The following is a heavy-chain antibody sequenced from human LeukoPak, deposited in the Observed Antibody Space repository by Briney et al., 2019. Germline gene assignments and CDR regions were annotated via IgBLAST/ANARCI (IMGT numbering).Heavy chain of an antibody. CDR2: ISGSGGST. J-gene: IGHJ4*02. V-gene: IGHV3-23*01. CDR3: TYYYDRSGYYGFDY. D-gene: IGHD3-22*01. CDR1: GFTFSSYA. Sequence: GGSLRPSCAASGFTFSSYAMSWVRQAPGKGLEWVSAISGSGGSTYYADSVKGRFTISRDNSKNTLYLQMNSLRAEDTAVYYCTYYYDRSGYYGFDYWGQGTLVTVSS.